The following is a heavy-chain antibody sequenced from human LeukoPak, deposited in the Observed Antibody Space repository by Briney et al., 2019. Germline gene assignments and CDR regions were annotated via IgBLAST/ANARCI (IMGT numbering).Heavy chain of an antibody. CDR1: GFTFSSYA. Sequence: PLGSLRLSCAASGFTFSSYAMHWVRQAPGKGLEWVAVISYDGSNKYYADSVKGRFTISRDNSKNTLYLQMNSLRAEDTAVYYCAKVRGVLRFLEWLPTRGGYFDYWGQGTLVTVSS. V-gene: IGHV3-30-3*01. J-gene: IGHJ4*02. CDR2: ISYDGSNK. CDR3: AKVRGVLRFLEWLPTRGGYFDY. D-gene: IGHD3-3*01.